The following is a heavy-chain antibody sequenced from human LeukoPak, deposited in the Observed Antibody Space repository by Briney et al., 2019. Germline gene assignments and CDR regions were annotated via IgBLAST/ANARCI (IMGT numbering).Heavy chain of an antibody. J-gene: IGHJ4*02. CDR1: GFTFSSYW. V-gene: IGHV3-7*04. Sequence: PGGSLRLSIAVSGFTFSSYWMSWVRQAPGKGLEWVANINQDGSEKYYVDSVKGRFTVSRDNAKNSLYLQMNSLRAEDTAVYYCARGRIGSYWGQGTLVTVSS. CDR3: ARGRIGSY. CDR2: INQDGSEK. D-gene: IGHD3-22*01.